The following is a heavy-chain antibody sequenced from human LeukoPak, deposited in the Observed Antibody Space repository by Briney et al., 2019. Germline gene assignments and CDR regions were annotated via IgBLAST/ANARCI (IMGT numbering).Heavy chain of an antibody. J-gene: IGHJ4*02. CDR1: GHTFTGYY. V-gene: IGHV1-2*06. Sequence: ASVKVSCKASGHTFTGYYMHWVRQAPGQGLEWMGRINPNSGGTNYAQKFQGRVTMTRDTSISTAYMELSRLRSDDTAVYYCARGDLYYYDSSGMFDYWGQGTLVTVSS. D-gene: IGHD3-22*01. CDR2: INPNSGGT. CDR3: ARGDLYYYDSSGMFDY.